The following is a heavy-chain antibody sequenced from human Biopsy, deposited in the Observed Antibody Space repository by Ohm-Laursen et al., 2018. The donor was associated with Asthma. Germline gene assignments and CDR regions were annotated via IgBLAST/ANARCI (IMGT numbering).Heavy chain of an antibody. V-gene: IGHV1-24*01. CDR3: ASDFPKDYVRYNFQF. CDR1: GYSLTDLS. D-gene: IGHD4-17*01. Sequence: GASVKVSCKISGYSLTDLSMHWVRQAPGQGLEWMGGHDREEGGTVNARRFQDRVTMTEDTSTDTAYMELSSLSSDDTAVYYCASDFPKDYVRYNFQFWGQGTLVTVSS. CDR2: HDREEGGT. J-gene: IGHJ4*02.